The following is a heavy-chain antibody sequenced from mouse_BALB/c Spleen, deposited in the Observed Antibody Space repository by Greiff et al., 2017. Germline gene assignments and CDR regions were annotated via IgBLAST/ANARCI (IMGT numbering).Heavy chain of an antibody. J-gene: IGHJ2*01. V-gene: IGHV3-2*02. Sequence: VQLKESGPGLVKPSQSLSLTCTVTGYSITSDYAWNWSRQFPGNKLEWMGYISYSGSTSYNPSLKSRISITRDTSKNQFFLQLNSVTTEDTATYYCASGGGGLDYWGQGTTLTVSS. CDR1: GYSITSDYA. CDR2: ISYSGST. CDR3: ASGGGGLDY.